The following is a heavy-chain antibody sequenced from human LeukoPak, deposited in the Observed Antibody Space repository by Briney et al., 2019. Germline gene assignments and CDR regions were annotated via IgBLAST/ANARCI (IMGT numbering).Heavy chain of an antibody. V-gene: IGHV4-59*01. CDR1: GGSISSYY. Sequence: SETLSLTCTVSGGSISSYYWSWVRQPPGKGLEWIGYIYYSGSTNYNPSLKSRVTISVDTSKNQFSLKLSSVTAADTAVYYCAREGGPYRPLDYSGQGTLVTVSS. J-gene: IGHJ4*02. CDR3: AREGGPYRPLDY. CDR2: IYYSGST.